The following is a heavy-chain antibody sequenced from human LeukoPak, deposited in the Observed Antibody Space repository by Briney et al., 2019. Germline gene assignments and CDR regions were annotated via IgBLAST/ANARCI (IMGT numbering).Heavy chain of an antibody. CDR2: ISGSGGST. J-gene: IGHJ3*02. Sequence: GGSLRLSCAASGFTFSSYAMSWVRQAPGKGLEWASAISGSGGSTYYADSVKGRFIISRDNSKNTLYLQMNSLRAEDTAVYYCAKDVSGSYSGDAFDIWGQGTMVTVSS. D-gene: IGHD1-26*01. CDR1: GFTFSSYA. V-gene: IGHV3-23*01. CDR3: AKDVSGSYSGDAFDI.